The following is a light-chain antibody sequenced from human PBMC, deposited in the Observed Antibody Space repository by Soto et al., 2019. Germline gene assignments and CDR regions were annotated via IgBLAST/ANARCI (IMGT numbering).Light chain of an antibody. J-gene: IGKJ5*01. V-gene: IGKV1-33*01. CDR1: QDIGNY. CDR3: QQLFDSPIT. Sequence: DIQMTQSPPSLSASVGERVTITFQASQDIGNYLNWYQQKPGKAPKLLIYDASNLETGVPSRFSGSGSGTDFTFTISSLQPEDIATYYCQQLFDSPITFGQGTRLEIK. CDR2: DAS.